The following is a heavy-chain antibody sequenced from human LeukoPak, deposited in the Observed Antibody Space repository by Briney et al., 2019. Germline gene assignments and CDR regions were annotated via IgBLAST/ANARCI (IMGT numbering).Heavy chain of an antibody. CDR2: INTNTGNP. CDR3: ARVWDYRDYEDYFDY. CDR1: GYSFTNYA. Sequence: ASVKVSCKASGYSFTNYAMNWVRQAPGQGLEWMGWINTNTGNPTYAQGFTGRFVFSLDISVSTAYLQISSLKAEDTAVYYCARVWDYRDYEDYFDYWGLGTLVTVSS. D-gene: IGHD4-17*01. J-gene: IGHJ4*02. V-gene: IGHV7-4-1*02.